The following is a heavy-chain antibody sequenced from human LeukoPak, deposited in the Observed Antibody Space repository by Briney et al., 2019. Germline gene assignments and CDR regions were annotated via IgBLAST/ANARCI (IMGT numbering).Heavy chain of an antibody. D-gene: IGHD3-22*01. CDR1: GFTVSSNY. CDR3: ARASPDYYDSSDNYYYYYMDV. Sequence: GGSLRLSCAASGFTVSSNYMSWVRQAPGKGLEWVSVIYSGGSTYYADSVKGRFTISRDNSKNTLYLQMNSLRAEDTAVYYYARASPDYYDSSDNYYYYYMDVWGKGTTVTISS. J-gene: IGHJ6*03. CDR2: IYSGGST. V-gene: IGHV3-66*01.